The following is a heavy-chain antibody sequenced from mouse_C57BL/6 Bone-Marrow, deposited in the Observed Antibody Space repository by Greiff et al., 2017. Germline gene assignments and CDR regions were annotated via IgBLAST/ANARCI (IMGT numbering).Heavy chain of an antibody. D-gene: IGHD2-4*01. V-gene: IGHV1-55*01. Sequence: VQLQQPGAELVKPGASVKMSCKASGYTFTSYWITWVKQRPGQGLEWIGDIYPGSGSTNYNEKFKSKATLTVETSSSTAYMQLSSLTSEDSAVYYCARRNPYDYDGDYWGQGTTLTVSS. CDR3: ARRNPYDYDGDY. J-gene: IGHJ2*01. CDR2: IYPGSGST. CDR1: GYTFTSYW.